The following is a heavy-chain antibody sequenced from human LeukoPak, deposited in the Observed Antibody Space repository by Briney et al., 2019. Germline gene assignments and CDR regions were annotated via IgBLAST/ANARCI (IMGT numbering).Heavy chain of an antibody. D-gene: IGHD1-26*01. CDR1: GFTVSSNY. V-gene: IGHV3-53*01. Sequence: PGGSLRLSCAASGFTVSSNYMSWVRQAPGKGLEWVSVIYSGGSTYYADSVKGRFTISRDNSKNTLYLQMNSLRAEDTAVYYCARGELYIPFDYWGQGTLVTVSS. CDR3: ARGELYIPFDY. CDR2: IYSGGST. J-gene: IGHJ4*02.